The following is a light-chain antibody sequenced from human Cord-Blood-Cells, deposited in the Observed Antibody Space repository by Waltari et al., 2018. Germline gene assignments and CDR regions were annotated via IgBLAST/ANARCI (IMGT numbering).Light chain of an antibody. CDR2: YDS. J-gene: IGLJ2*01. CDR1: NLGRKS. Sequence: SYVLTQPPSVSVAPGKTARITCGGNNLGRKSGHWYQQKPGQAPVLVIYYDSDRPSGIPERFSGSNSGNTATLTISRVEAGDEADYYCQVWDSSSDHVVFGGGTKLTVL. V-gene: IGLV3-21*04. CDR3: QVWDSSSDHVV.